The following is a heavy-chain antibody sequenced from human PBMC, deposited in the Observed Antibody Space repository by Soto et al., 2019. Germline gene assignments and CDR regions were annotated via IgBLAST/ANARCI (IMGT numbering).Heavy chain of an antibody. CDR2: VFYTGSA. Sequence: SETLSLTCTVSGGSISSSSYYWGWIRHPPGKGLEYIGSVFYTGSAYYNPSFKSRVSIVADTSTNRFFLNLKSVTATDTGVYYCAKTPPGYYDSWGQG. J-gene: IGHJ4*02. V-gene: IGHV4-39*02. CDR3: AKTPPGYYDS. CDR1: GGSISSSSYY.